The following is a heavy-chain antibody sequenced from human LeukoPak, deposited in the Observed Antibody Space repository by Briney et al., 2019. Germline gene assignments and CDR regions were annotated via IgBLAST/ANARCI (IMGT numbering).Heavy chain of an antibody. J-gene: IGHJ4*02. V-gene: IGHV3-30-3*01. Sequence: PGRSLRLSCAASGFTFSSYAMHWVRQAPGKGLEWVAVISYDGSNKYYADSVKGRFTISRDNSKNTLYLQMNSLRAEDTAVYYCAREVGGWYMRCYFDYWGQGTLVTVSS. CDR1: GFTFSSYA. CDR3: AREVGGWYMRCYFDY. CDR2: ISYDGSNK. D-gene: IGHD6-19*01.